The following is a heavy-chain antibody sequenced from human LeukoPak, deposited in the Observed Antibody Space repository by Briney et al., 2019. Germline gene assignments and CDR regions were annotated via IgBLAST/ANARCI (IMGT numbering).Heavy chain of an antibody. J-gene: IGHJ4*02. CDR1: GYTFTSYD. CDR3: ARGARGSGSYHFDY. D-gene: IGHD1-26*01. CDR2: MNPNSGNT. Sequence: PLASVNVSCKASGYTFTSYDINWVRQATGQGLEWMGWMNPNSGNTGYAQKFQGRVTMTRNASISTAYMELSSLRSEDTAVYYCARGARGSGSYHFDYWGQGTLVTVSS. V-gene: IGHV1-8*02.